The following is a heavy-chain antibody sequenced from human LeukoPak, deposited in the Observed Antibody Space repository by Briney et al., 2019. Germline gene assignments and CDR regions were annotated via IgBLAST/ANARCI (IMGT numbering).Heavy chain of an antibody. CDR1: GGSISSGDYY. CDR3: ASTYYDSSGVLFDY. CDR2: IYYSGST. Sequence: PSETLSLTCTVSGGSISSGDYYWSWIRQPPGKGLEWIGYIYYSGSTYYNPSLKRRVTISVDTSKNQFSLKLSSVTAADTAVYYCASTYYDSSGVLFDYWGQGTLVTVSS. J-gene: IGHJ4*02. V-gene: IGHV4-30-4*08. D-gene: IGHD3-22*01.